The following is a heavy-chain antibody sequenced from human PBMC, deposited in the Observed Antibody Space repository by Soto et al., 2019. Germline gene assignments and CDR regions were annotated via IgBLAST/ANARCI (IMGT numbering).Heavy chain of an antibody. CDR3: AKVTSKYYYDSSGYDAFDI. D-gene: IGHD3-22*01. Sequence: GGSLRLSCAASGFTFSSYAMSWVRQAPGKGLEWVSAISGSGGSTYYADSVKGRFTISRDNSKNTLYLQMNSLRAEDTAVYYCAKVTSKYYYDSSGYDAFDIWGQGTMVTVSS. J-gene: IGHJ3*02. CDR2: ISGSGGST. V-gene: IGHV3-23*01. CDR1: GFTFSSYA.